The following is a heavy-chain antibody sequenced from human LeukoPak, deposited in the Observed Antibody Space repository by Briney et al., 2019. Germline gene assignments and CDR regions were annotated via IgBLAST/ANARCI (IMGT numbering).Heavy chain of an antibody. CDR2: INWNGGRK. Sequence: QPGGSLRLSCAASGFTFDDYAMHWVRQAPGKGLEWVSGINWNGGRKGYAESVKGRFTISRDIANNSLYLQMNSLRAEDTALYFCAKDTPSGSYAAGFDSWGQGTLVTVSS. J-gene: IGHJ4*02. V-gene: IGHV3-9*01. D-gene: IGHD1-26*01. CDR1: GFTFDDYA. CDR3: AKDTPSGSYAAGFDS.